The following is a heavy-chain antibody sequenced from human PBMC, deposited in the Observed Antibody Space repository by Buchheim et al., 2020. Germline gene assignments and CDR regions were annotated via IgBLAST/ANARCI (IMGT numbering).Heavy chain of an antibody. CDR2: ITGGGVTT. CDR3: AKGPGFFDWLTVDY. CDR1: GFTFSRFA. Sequence: EVQLLESGGGLVQPGGSLRLSCAASGFTFSRFAMSWIRQAPGKGLEWVSTITGGGVTTNYADSAKGRFTISRDDSKNTLYLQMNSLRAEDTAVYYCAKGPGFFDWLTVDYWGQGTL. V-gene: IGHV3-23*01. D-gene: IGHD3-9*01. J-gene: IGHJ4*02.